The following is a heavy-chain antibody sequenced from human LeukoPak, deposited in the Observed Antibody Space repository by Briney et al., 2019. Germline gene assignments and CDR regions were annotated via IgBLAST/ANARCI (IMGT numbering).Heavy chain of an antibody. CDR3: ARVNRMVPGYCSGGTCPGDY. V-gene: IGHV3-30*04. CDR2: ISYGGSNK. J-gene: IGHJ4*02. Sequence: PGRSLRLSCAASGFTFSSYAMHWVRQAPGKGLEWVAVISYGGSNKYYADSVKGRFTISRDNSKNTLYLQMNSLRAEDTAVYYCARVNRMVPGYCSGGTCPGDYWGQGTLVTVSS. CDR1: GFTFSSYA. D-gene: IGHD2-15*01.